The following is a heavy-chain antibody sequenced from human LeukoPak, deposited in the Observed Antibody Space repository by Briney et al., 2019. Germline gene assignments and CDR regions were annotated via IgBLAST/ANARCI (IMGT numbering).Heavy chain of an antibody. CDR1: GFTFSSYA. J-gene: IGHJ1*01. CDR2: ISGSGGST. Sequence: GGSLRLSCAASGFTFSSYAMSWVRQAPGKGLEWVSAISGSGGSTYYADSVKGRFTISRDNSKNTLYLQMNSLRAEDTAVYYCAKNVHCSSTSCYRGRAEYFQHWGQGTLATVSS. D-gene: IGHD2-2*01. V-gene: IGHV3-23*01. CDR3: AKNVHCSSTSCYRGRAEYFQH.